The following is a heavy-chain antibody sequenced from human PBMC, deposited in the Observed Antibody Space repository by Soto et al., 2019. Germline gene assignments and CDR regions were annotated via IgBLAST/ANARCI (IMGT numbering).Heavy chain of an antibody. Sequence: GGSLRLSCAASGFTFSTYGMHWVRQAPGKGLEWVAVISYDGINKYYADSVKGRFTISRDSSKNTLYLQMNSLRAEDTAIFYCAKDQGGYLSVFDYWGQGTLVTVSS. CDR3: AKDQGGYLSVFDY. D-gene: IGHD5-12*01. V-gene: IGHV3-30*18. J-gene: IGHJ4*02. CDR1: GFTFSTYG. CDR2: ISYDGINK.